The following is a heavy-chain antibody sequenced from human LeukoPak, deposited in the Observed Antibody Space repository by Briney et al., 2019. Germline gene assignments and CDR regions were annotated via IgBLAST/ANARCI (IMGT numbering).Heavy chain of an antibody. Sequence: GGSLRLSCAASGFTVSSSYMAWVRQAPGKGLEWVSLIYIGNTTYYADSVKGRFTISRDNSKNTLYLQMNSLRAEDTTLYYCAKRADGCSGVSCYYYYMDVWGKGTTVTVSS. CDR3: AKRADGCSGVSCYYYYMDV. CDR1: GFTVSSSY. CDR2: IYIGNTT. D-gene: IGHD2-15*01. V-gene: IGHV3-53*01. J-gene: IGHJ6*03.